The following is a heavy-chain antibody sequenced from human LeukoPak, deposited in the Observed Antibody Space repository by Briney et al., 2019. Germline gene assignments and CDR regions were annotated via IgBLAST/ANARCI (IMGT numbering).Heavy chain of an antibody. Sequence: ASVKVSCKASGYTFTSYGISWVRQAPGQGLEWMGWISGYNGNTNYAQKLQGRGTMTTDTSTSTSYMHLRSMRSDDTTVYYCAEDGYCNTTSCYQPFDCRGQATLLTDS. CDR2: ISGYNGNT. CDR3: AEDGYCNTTSCYQPFDC. D-gene: IGHD2-2*01. CDR1: GYTFTSYG. J-gene: IGHJ4*02. V-gene: IGHV1-18*01.